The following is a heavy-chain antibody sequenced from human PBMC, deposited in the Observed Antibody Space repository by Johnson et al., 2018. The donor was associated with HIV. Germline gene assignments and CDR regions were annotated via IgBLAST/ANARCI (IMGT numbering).Heavy chain of an antibody. V-gene: IGHV3-30*04. J-gene: IGHJ3*02. CDR1: GFTFSSYA. CDR2: ISYDGSNK. CDR3: AKEVPVYSYGYYDAFDI. Sequence: QVQLVESGGGVVQPGRSLRLSCAASGFTFSSYAMHWVRQAPGKGLEWVAVISYDGSNKYYADSEKGRFTISRDNSKNTLDLQMTSLRAEDTAVYYCAKEVPVYSYGYYDAFDIWGQGTMVTVSS. D-gene: IGHD5-18*01.